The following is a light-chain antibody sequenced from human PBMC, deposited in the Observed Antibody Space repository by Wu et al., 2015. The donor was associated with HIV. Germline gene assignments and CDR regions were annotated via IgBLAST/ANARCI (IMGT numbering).Light chain of an antibody. CDR1: QSVSSSY. Sequence: EIVLTQSPGTLSLSPGERATLSCRASQSVSSSYLAWYQQKPGQAPRLLIYGASSRATGIPDRFIGSGSGTDFTLTISRLEPEDFAVYFCQHYGSSPHSFGRGTSWRTN. V-gene: IGKV3-20*01. CDR3: QHYGSSPHS. CDR2: GAS. J-gene: IGKJ2*03.